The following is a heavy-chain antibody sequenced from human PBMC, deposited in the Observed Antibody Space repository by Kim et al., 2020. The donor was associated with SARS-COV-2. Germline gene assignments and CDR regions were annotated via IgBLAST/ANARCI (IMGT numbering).Heavy chain of an antibody. D-gene: IGHD2-2*02. CDR3: ARPDIVVVPAAIEAPNYFDY. J-gene: IGHJ4*02. Sequence: RFTISRDNSKNTLYLQMNSLRAEDTAVYYCARPDIVVVPAAIEAPNYFDYWGQGTLVTVSS. V-gene: IGHV3-30*01.